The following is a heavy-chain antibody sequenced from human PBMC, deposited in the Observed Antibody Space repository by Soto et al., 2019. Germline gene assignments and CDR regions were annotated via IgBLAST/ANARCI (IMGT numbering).Heavy chain of an antibody. J-gene: IGHJ6*02. CDR2: IGSAGGT. CDR1: GFTLSGYD. V-gene: IGHV3-13*01. CDR3: TCKTPSNGRAV. Sequence: EVQLVESGGGLVQPGGSLRLSCAASGFTLSGYDIHWVRQATGKGLEWVSGIGSAGGTYYEDSVKGRFTISREQDINSLYLQMTGLRVGDTAGYYCTCKTPSNGRAVWGQGTTVTVSS.